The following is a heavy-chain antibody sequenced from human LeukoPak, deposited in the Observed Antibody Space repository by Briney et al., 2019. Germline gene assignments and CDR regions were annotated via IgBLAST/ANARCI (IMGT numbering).Heavy chain of an antibody. D-gene: IGHD2-8*01. J-gene: IGHJ4*02. CDR1: GFTFSSYG. V-gene: IGHV3-30*02. Sequence: GGSLRLSCAASGFTFSSYGMHWVRQAPGKGLEWVAFIRYDGSNKYYADSVKGRFTISRDNAKNSLYLKMNSLRAEDTAVYYCSRDRNGDDYWGQGTLVTVSS. CDR2: IRYDGSNK. CDR3: SRDRNGDDY.